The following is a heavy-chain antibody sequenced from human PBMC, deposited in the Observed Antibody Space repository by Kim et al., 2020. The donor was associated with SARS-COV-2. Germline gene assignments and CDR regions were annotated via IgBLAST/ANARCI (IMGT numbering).Heavy chain of an antibody. CDR3: ARVRDDYGDYAALGHWYFDL. CDR2: IYYSGST. V-gene: IGHV4-31*03. Sequence: SETLSLTCTVSGGSISSGGYYWSWIRQHPGKGLEWIGYIYYSGSTYYNPSLKSRVTISVDTSKNQFSLKLSSVTAADTAVYYCARVRDDYGDYAALGHWYFDLWGRGTLVTVSS. J-gene: IGHJ2*01. CDR1: GGSISSGGYY. D-gene: IGHD4-17*01.